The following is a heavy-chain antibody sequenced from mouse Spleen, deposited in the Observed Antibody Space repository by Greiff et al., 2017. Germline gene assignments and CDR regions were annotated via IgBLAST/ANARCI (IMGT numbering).Heavy chain of an antibody. V-gene: IGHV1-26*01. Sequence: VQLQQSGPELVKPGASVKISCKASGYTFTDYYMNWVKQSHGKSLEWIGDINPNNGGTSYNQKFKGKATLTVDKSSSTAYMELRSLTSEDSAVYYCAREVDGYFDYWGQGTTLTVSS. CDR2: INPNNGGT. J-gene: IGHJ2*01. CDR3: AREVDGYFDY. D-gene: IGHD2-3*01. CDR1: GYTFTDYY.